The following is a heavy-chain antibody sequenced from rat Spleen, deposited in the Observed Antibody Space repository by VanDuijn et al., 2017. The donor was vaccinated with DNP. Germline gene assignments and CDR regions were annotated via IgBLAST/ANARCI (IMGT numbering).Heavy chain of an antibody. CDR3: ARHSPRRVWGNFDF. Sequence: QVQLVESGPGLMQPSETLSLTCTVSGFSLTANGVGWVRQPLGKGLVWMGTIWAGGSTNYNSAVQSRLSISRDTSKSQVFLKMNSLQPEETGTYYCARHSPRRVWGNFDFWGPGTMVTVSS. CDR1: GFSLTANG. D-gene: IGHD1-11*01. J-gene: IGHJ1*01. CDR2: IWAGGST. V-gene: IGHV2-72*01.